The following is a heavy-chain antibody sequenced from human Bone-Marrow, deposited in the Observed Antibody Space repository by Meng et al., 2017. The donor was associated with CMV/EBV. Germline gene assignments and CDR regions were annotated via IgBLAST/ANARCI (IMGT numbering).Heavy chain of an antibody. CDR1: GFTFDDYA. CDR2: ISWNSGSI. Sequence: SLKISCAASGFTFDDYAMHWVRQAPGKGLEWVSGISWNSGSIGYADSVKGRFTISRDNAKNSLYLQMNSLRAEDTAVYYCARGGPILYSSSWFDYWGQGTLVTVSS. D-gene: IGHD6-13*01. CDR3: ARGGPILYSSSWFDY. J-gene: IGHJ4*02. V-gene: IGHV3-9*01.